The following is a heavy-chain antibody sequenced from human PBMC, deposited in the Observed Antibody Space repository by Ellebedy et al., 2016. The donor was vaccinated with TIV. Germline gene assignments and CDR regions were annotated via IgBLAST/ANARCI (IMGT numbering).Heavy chain of an antibody. CDR1: GGTFSSYA. CDR2: IIPILGIA. V-gene: IGHV1-69*04. D-gene: IGHD3-16*01. J-gene: IGHJ4*02. Sequence: SVKVSXXASGGTFSSYAISWVRQAPGQGLEWMGRIIPILGIANYAQKFQGRVTITADKSTSTAYMELSSLRSEDTAVYYCARDANDYYFDYWGQGTLVTVSS. CDR3: ARDANDYYFDY.